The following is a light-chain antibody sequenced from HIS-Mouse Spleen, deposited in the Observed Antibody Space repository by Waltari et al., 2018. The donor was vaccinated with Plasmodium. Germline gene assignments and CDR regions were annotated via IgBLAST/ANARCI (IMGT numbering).Light chain of an antibody. CDR3: YSTDSSGNHRV. CDR1: ALPKKY. Sequence: SYELTQPPSVSVSPGQTARITCSGDALPKKYAYWYQQNSGQAPVLVIYEDSKRPSGSPERFSGSSSGTRATLTISGAQVEDEADYYCYSTDSSGNHRVFGGGTKLTVL. J-gene: IGLJ3*02. CDR2: EDS. V-gene: IGLV3-10*01.